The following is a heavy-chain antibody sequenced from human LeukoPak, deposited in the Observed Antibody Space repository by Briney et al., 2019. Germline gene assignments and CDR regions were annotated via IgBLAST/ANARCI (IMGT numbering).Heavy chain of an antibody. D-gene: IGHD2-2*01. CDR2: IYHSGST. CDR1: GGSISSGGYY. Sequence: PSETLSLTCTVSGGSISSGGYYWSWIRQPPGKGLEWIGYIYHSGSTYYNPSLKSRVTISVDRSKNQFSLKLSSVTAADTAVYSCARTVVPAAPGAFDIWGQGTMVTVSS. CDR3: ARTVVPAAPGAFDI. J-gene: IGHJ3*02. V-gene: IGHV4-30-2*01.